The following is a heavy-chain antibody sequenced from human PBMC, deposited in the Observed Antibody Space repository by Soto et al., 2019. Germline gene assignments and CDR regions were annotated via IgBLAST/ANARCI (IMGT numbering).Heavy chain of an antibody. Sequence: QVQLVQSGAEVKKPGSSVKVSCKASGGTFSSYAISWVRQAPGQGLEWMGGIIPIFGTANYAQKFQGRVTITADKSTRTADMGLRSLRSEDTAVYYCAREGRYSSSWYRYYYYYGMDVWGQGTTVTVSS. CDR1: GGTFSSYA. V-gene: IGHV1-69*06. D-gene: IGHD6-13*01. J-gene: IGHJ6*02. CDR3: AREGRYSSSWYRYYYYYGMDV. CDR2: IIPIFGTA.